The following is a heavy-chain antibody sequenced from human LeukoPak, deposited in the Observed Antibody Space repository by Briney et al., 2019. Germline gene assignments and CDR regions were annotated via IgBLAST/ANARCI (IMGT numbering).Heavy chain of an antibody. CDR3: AARSSGNPYF. CDR1: GLTLSNYW. D-gene: IGHD1-26*01. CDR2: IKQDGSEK. Sequence: GSLRLSCTASGLTLSNYWMIWVRQAPGKGLQWVAKIKQDGSEKYYVDSVKGRFTISRDNAENSLYLQMNSLRVEDTAVYYCAARSSGNPYFWGQGTLVTVSS. V-gene: IGHV3-7*03. J-gene: IGHJ4*02.